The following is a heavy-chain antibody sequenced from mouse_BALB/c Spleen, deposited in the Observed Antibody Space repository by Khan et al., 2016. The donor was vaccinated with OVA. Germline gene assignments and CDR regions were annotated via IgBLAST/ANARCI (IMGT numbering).Heavy chain of an antibody. D-gene: IGHD2-1*01. CDR1: GYSFTGYS. CDR2: ISCYNGAT. V-gene: IGHV1S34*01. J-gene: IGHJ4*01. CDR3: VRRGGNYVSSAMDC. Sequence: LVNTGASVRISCKASGYSFTGYSMHWVKQSHEKSLEWIGYISCYNGATTYNQKFQGKATFTVDTSSSTAYMQFKSLTSEDSAVYYCVRRGGNYVSSAMDCWGQGTSVTVSS.